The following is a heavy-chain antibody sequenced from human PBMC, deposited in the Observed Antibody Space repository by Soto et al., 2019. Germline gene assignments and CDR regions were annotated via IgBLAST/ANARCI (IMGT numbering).Heavy chain of an antibody. CDR3: ARAGPDGDPFDY. D-gene: IGHD4-17*01. V-gene: IGHV1-18*01. Sequence: ASVKVSCKASGYTFTSYGISWVRQAPGQGLEWMGWISAYNGNTNYAQKLQGRVTMTPDTSTITAYMELRSLRSDDPAVYYCARAGPDGDPFDYWGQGTLVTVSS. J-gene: IGHJ4*02. CDR2: ISAYNGNT. CDR1: GYTFTSYG.